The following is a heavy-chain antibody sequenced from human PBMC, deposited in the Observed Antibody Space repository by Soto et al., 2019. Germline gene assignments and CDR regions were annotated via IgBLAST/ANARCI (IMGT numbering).Heavy chain of an antibody. CDR2: ISYDGSNK. V-gene: IGHV3-30*18. D-gene: IGHD2-2*01. J-gene: IGHJ6*02. CDR3: AKDIVVVPAAHLDYYYYYGMGV. CDR1: GFTFSSYG. Sequence: PGGSLRLSCAASGFTFSSYGMHWVRQAPGKGLEWVAVISYDGSNKYYADSVKGRFTISRDNSKNTLYLQMNSLRAEDTAVYYCAKDIVVVPAAHLDYYYYYGMGVWGQGTTVTIPS.